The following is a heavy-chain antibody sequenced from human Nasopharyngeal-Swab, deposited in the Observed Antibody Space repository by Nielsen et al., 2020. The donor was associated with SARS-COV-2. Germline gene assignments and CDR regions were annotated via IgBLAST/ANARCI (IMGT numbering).Heavy chain of an antibody. CDR2: INTNTGNP. CDR3: ARDYIVVVPAAIINYYYYYYMDV. D-gene: IGHD2-2*01. Sequence: ASVKVSCKASGYTFTSYAMNWVRQAPGQGLEWMGWINTNTGNPTHAQGFTGRFVFSLDTSVSTAYLQISSLKAEDTAVYYCARDYIVVVPAAIINYYYYYYMDVWGKGTTVTVSS. J-gene: IGHJ6*03. CDR1: GYTFTSYA. V-gene: IGHV7-4-1*02.